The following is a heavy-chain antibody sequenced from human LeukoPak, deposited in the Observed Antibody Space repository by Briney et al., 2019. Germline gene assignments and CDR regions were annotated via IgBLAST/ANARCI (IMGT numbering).Heavy chain of an antibody. Sequence: GGSLRLSCAASGFTFSSHWMHWVRRARGKGLVWVSRINSDGSSTSYADSVKGRFTISRDNAKNTLYLQLNSLRAEDTAVYYCAWSRDGYSYFVYWGQGTLVTVSS. CDR2: INSDGSST. D-gene: IGHD5-24*01. CDR1: GFTFSSHW. CDR3: AWSRDGYSYFVY. J-gene: IGHJ4*02. V-gene: IGHV3-74*01.